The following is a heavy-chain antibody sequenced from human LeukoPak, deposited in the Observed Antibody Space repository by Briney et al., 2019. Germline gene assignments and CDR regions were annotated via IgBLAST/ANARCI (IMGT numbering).Heavy chain of an antibody. J-gene: IGHJ4*02. D-gene: IGHD3-9*01. Sequence: PGGSLRLSCAASGFIFSSYIMNWVRQAPGKGLEWVSGIGASGGSTYYADSVKGRFTISRDNSKNTLYLQMSSLRAEDTAVYYCVIDYDILTGYFDYWGQGTLVTVSS. CDR3: VIDYDILTGYFDY. CDR2: IGASGGST. CDR1: GFIFSSYI. V-gene: IGHV3-23*01.